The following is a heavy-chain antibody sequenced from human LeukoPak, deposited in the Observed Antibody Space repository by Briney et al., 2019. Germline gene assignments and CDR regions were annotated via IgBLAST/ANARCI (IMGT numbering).Heavy chain of an antibody. Sequence: TSETLSLTCAVYGGSFSGYYWSWIRQPPGKGLEWIGEINHSGSTNYNPSLKSRVTISVDTSKNQFSLKLSSVTAADTAVYYCARPLGVRYCSSTSCLPGYWGQGTLVTVSS. CDR2: INHSGST. V-gene: IGHV4-34*01. CDR3: ARPLGVRYCSSTSCLPGY. D-gene: IGHD2-2*01. CDR1: GGSFSGYY. J-gene: IGHJ4*02.